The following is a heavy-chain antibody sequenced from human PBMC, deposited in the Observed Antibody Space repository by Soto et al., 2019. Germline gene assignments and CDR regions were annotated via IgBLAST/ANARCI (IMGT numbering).Heavy chain of an antibody. J-gene: IGHJ6*02. CDR2: IYDSETT. D-gene: IGHD5-12*01. V-gene: IGHV4-30-4*01. Sequence: QVQLQESSPGLVKPSQTLSLTCTVSGGSINSDDSYWSWLRQPPGRGLEWIGYIYDSETTYYNPSLTSRVTISVATSKNQFSLKLNSVTAADTAVYYCARDRQSEIVAMLASNGMDVWGQGTTVIVSS. CDR3: ARDRQSEIVAMLASNGMDV. CDR1: GGSINSDDSY.